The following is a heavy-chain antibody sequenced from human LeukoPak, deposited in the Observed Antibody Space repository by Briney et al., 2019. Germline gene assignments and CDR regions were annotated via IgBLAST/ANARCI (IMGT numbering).Heavy chain of an antibody. J-gene: IGHJ4*02. CDR1: GFTFSSYS. V-gene: IGHV3-21*01. CDR3: AREYSSSHSFDY. CDR2: ISSSSSYT. D-gene: IGHD6-13*01. Sequence: GGSLRLSCAASGFTFSSYSMNWVRQAPGKGLEWVSYISSSSSYTNYADSVKGRFTISRDNAKNSLYLQMNSLRAEDTAVYYCAREYSSSHSFDYWGQGTLVTVSS.